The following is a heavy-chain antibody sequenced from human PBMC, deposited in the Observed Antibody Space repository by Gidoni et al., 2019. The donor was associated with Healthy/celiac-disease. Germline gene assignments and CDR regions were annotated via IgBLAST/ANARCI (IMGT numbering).Heavy chain of an antibody. CDR3: AKDARFLEWFPNWFDP. V-gene: IGHV3-23*01. CDR1: GFTFSSYA. CDR2: ISGSGGST. D-gene: IGHD3-3*01. Sequence: EVQLLESGGGLVQPGGSLRLSCAASGFTFSSYAMSWVRQAPGKGLEGVSAISGSGGSTYYADSVKVRFTISRDNSKNTLYLQMNSLRAEDTAVYYCAKDARFLEWFPNWFDPWGQGTLVTVSS. J-gene: IGHJ5*02.